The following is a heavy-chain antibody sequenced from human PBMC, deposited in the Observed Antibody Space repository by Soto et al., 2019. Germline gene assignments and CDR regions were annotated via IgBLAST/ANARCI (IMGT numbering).Heavy chain of an antibody. CDR3: ARHGTLYSTNYYGL. Sequence: QVQLQESGPGLVKPSETLSLTCTVSGGSISSYYWSWIRQPPGKGLEWIGFIYYTGKTNCNPSLKSRVTISVHTSKNQFSLRLTSVTAADTAVYFCARHGTLYSTNYYGLWGQGTLVTVSS. J-gene: IGHJ4*02. CDR1: GGSISSYY. V-gene: IGHV4-59*08. D-gene: IGHD6-13*01. CDR2: IYYTGKT.